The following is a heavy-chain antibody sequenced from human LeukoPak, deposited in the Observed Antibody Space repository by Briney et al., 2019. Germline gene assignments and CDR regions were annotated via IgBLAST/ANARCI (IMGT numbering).Heavy chain of an antibody. CDR2: ITESGVT. CDR3: ARGTPYNFWTGYYWFDP. D-gene: IGHD3/OR15-3a*01. V-gene: IGHV4-34*01. J-gene: IGHJ5*02. CDR1: GGSFTGYY. Sequence: SETLSLTCAVSGGSFTGYYWAWIRQSPGKGLEYTGDITESGVTNYNPSLKSRLTISVDTSNIRFSLRLSSVTAADTAIYYCARGTPYNFWTGYYWFDPWGQGTPVTVSS.